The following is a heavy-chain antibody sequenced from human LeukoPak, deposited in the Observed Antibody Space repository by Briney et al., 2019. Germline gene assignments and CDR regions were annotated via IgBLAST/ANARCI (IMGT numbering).Heavy chain of an antibody. J-gene: IGHJ6*02. V-gene: IGHV3-48*02. D-gene: IGHD3-10*01. Sequence: GGSLRLSCAASGFTFSSYSMNWVHQAPGKGLEWVSYISSSSSTIYYADSVKGRFTISRDNAKNSLYLQMNSLRDEDTAVYYCARVGPLWFGELFTPLPYYYYYGMDVWGQGTTVTVSS. CDR1: GFTFSSYS. CDR3: ARVGPLWFGELFTPLPYYYYYGMDV. CDR2: ISSSSSTI.